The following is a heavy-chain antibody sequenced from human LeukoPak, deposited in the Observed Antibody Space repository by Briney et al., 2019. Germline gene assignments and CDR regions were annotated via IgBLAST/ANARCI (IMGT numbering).Heavy chain of an antibody. J-gene: IGHJ6*03. Sequence: SETLSLPCTVSGGSISSSSYYWGWIRQPPGKGLEWIGSIYYSGSTYYNPSLKSRVTISVDTSKNQFSLKLSSVTAADTAVYYCARVYYYYYYMDVWGKGTTVTVSS. CDR3: ARVYYYYYYMDV. CDR1: GGSISSSSYY. CDR2: IYYSGST. V-gene: IGHV4-39*07.